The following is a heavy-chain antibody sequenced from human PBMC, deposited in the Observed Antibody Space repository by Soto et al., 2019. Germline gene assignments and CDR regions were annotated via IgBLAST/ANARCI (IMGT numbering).Heavy chain of an antibody. CDR2: IIPIFHTA. CDR1: GDTFNSYA. J-gene: IGHJ6*02. Sequence: SVKVSCKASGDTFNSYAISWVRRAPGQGLEWMGGIIPIFHTANYAQKFQARVTMTADESARTAYMELSGLRSEDTAVYYCARVGYCNTTSCLFYYYHHGMDVSGQGTTVTVSS. CDR3: ARVGYCNTTSCLFYYYHHGMDV. V-gene: IGHV1-69*13. D-gene: IGHD2-2*01.